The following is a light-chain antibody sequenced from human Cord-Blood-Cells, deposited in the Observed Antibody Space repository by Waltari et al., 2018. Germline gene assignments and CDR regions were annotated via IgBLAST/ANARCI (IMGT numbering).Light chain of an antibody. CDR3: QQSYSTPP. Sequence: DIQMTQSPSSLSASVGDRVTITCRASQSISSYLNWYQQKPGKAPKLLIYAASSLQSGVPSGFSGSGSGTDFTRTISSLQPEDFATYYCQQSYSTPPFGQGTKVEIK. V-gene: IGKV1-39*01. CDR1: QSISSY. CDR2: AAS. J-gene: IGKJ1*01.